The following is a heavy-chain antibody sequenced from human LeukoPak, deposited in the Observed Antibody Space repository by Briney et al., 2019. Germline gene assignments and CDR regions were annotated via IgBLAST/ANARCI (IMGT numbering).Heavy chain of an antibody. Sequence: ASVKVSCKASGYTFTGYYMHWVGQAPGQGLEWMGWINPNSGGTNYAQKFQGRVTMTRDTSISTAYMELSRLRSDDTAVYYCARGLEVGAIFPFDYWGQGTLVTVSS. V-gene: IGHV1-2*02. CDR1: GYTFTGYY. D-gene: IGHD1-26*01. J-gene: IGHJ4*02. CDR3: ARGLEVGAIFPFDY. CDR2: INPNSGGT.